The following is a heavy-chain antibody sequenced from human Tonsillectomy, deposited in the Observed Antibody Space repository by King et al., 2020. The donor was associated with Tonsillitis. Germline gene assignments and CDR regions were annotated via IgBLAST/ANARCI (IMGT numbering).Heavy chain of an antibody. J-gene: IGHJ4*02. Sequence: VQLVESGGGVVQPGGSLKLSCAASGFTFDAYAMHWVRQAPGKGLEWVSLISGDGGSTDYADSVKGRFTISRDNSKNSLYLQMNSLRTEDIALYYCAKDMRPSSSWYRGHYFDYWGQGTLVTVSS. CDR2: ISGDGGST. CDR1: GFTFDAYA. CDR3: AKDMRPSSSWYRGHYFDY. V-gene: IGHV3-43*02. D-gene: IGHD6-13*01.